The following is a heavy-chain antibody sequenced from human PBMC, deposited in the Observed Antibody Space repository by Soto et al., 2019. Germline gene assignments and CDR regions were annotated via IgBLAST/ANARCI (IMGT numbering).Heavy chain of an antibody. CDR2: ISWDGVST. CDR1: GFTFDDYT. D-gene: IGHD5-12*01. CDR3: AKLVEMATIDAFDI. V-gene: IGHV3-43*01. Sequence: GGSLRLSCAASGFTFDDYTMHWVRQAPGKGLEWVSLISWDGVSTYYADSVKGRFTISRDNSKNSLYLQMNSLRTEDTALYYCAKLVEMATIDAFDIWGQGTMVTVSS. J-gene: IGHJ3*02.